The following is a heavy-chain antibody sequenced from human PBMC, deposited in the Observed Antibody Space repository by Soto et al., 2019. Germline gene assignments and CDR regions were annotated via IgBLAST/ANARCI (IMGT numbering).Heavy chain of an antibody. CDR2: IWYDGSNK. D-gene: IGHD6-19*01. CDR1: GFTFSSYG. V-gene: IGHV3-33*06. CDR3: AKDLTRSNGWSYYGMDV. Sequence: PGGSLRLSCAASGFTFSSYGIHWVRKAPGKGLEWVAVIWYDGSNKYYADSVKGRFTIARDNSKNTLYLQMNSLRAEDTAMYYCAKDLTRSNGWSYYGMDVWGQGTTVTVSS. J-gene: IGHJ6*02.